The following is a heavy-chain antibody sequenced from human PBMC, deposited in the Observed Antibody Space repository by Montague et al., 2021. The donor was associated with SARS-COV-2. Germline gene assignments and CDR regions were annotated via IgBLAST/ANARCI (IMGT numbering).Heavy chain of an antibody. J-gene: IGHJ4*02. V-gene: IGHV4-4*02. CDR2: ISHGGTT. D-gene: IGHD6-19*01. CDR1: SDSFSSSDW. CDR3: AREAKAVSGRLDS. Sequence: SETLSPTCTVSSDSFSSSDWWSWVRQPPGKGLDWIGEISHGGTTNYKSSLKSRVTMSIDKSKNQFSLKLTSVTAADTAVYYCAREAKAVSGRLDSWGQGTLVTVSS.